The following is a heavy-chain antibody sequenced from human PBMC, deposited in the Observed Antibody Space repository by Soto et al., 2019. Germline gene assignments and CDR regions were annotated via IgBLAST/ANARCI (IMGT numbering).Heavy chain of an antibody. Sequence: TLSLTCTVSGGSISSYYWSWIRQPPGKGLEWIGYIYYSGSTNYNPSLKSRVTISVDTSKNQFSLKLSSVTAADTAVYYCAVGGQLWFRGYYYGMDVWGQGTTVTVSS. CDR1: GGSISSYY. CDR2: IYYSGST. V-gene: IGHV4-59*01. CDR3: AVGGQLWFRGYYYGMDV. J-gene: IGHJ6*02. D-gene: IGHD5-18*01.